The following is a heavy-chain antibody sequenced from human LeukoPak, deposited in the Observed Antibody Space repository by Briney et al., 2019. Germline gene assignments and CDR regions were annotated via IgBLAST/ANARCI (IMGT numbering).Heavy chain of an antibody. CDR3: AKANMVRGVTLKFDY. V-gene: IGHV3-23*01. J-gene: IGHJ4*02. Sequence: GGSLRLSCAGSGITVSSNYMSWVRQAPGKGLEWVSAISGSGGSTYYADSVKGRFTISRDNSKNTLYLQMNSLRAEDTAVYYCAKANMVRGVTLKFDYWGQGTLVTVSS. CDR1: GITVSSNY. CDR2: ISGSGGST. D-gene: IGHD3-10*01.